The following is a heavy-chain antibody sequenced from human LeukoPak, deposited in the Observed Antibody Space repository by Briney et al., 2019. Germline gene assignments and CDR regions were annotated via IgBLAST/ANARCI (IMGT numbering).Heavy chain of an antibody. CDR2: IIAYNGNT. Sequence: WASVKVSCKASGCAFTSYGISWVRRAPGQGLGWMGWIIAYNGNTNYSQKLQGRVTMTTDTSTSTAYMELRSLRSDDTAVYYCARNPDYGGPYRYWGQGTLVTVSS. D-gene: IGHD4-23*01. V-gene: IGHV1-18*04. J-gene: IGHJ4*02. CDR3: ARNPDYGGPYRY. CDR1: GCAFTSYG.